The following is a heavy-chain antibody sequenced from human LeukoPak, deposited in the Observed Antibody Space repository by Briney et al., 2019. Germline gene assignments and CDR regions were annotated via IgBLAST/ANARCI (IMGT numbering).Heavy chain of an antibody. CDR3: ARLWGLYYYGMDV. Sequence: GGSLRLSCAASGFTFSNYWMSWVRQAPGKGLEWVSVIYSGGSTYYADSVKGRFTISRDNSKNTLHLQMNSLRAEDTAVYYCARLWGLYYYGMDVWGQGTTVTVSS. V-gene: IGHV3-53*01. J-gene: IGHJ6*02. CDR2: IYSGGST. D-gene: IGHD3-16*01. CDR1: GFTFSNYW.